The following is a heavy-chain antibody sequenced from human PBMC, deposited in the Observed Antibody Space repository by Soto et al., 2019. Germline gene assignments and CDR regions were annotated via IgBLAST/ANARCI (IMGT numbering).Heavy chain of an antibody. CDR1: GVTVSSTY. CDR3: ARAGFGGIDCIDP. CDR2: IYTGGST. D-gene: IGHD3-10*01. V-gene: IGHV3-53*01. J-gene: IGHJ5*02. Sequence: EVQLVESGGGLIQPGGSLTLSCAASGVTVSSTYMIWVRQAPGNGLEWVSVIYTGGSTYYADSVRGRFTISRDDSKNTLYLQMTTLRVEDTAVYYCARAGFGGIDCIDPWGQGTLVTVAS.